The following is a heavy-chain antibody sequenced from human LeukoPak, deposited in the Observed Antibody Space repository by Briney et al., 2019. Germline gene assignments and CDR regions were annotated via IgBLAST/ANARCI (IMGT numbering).Heavy chain of an antibody. J-gene: IGHJ4*02. CDR1: GFTFSSYS. Sequence: GGSLRLSCAAFGFTFSSYSMNWVRQAPGKGLEWVSSISSSSSYIYYADSVKGRFTISRDNAKNSLYLQMNSLRAEDTAVYYCARSSSGRSLSGGEYWGQGTLVTVSS. CDR3: ARSSSGRSLSGGEY. CDR2: ISSSSSYI. V-gene: IGHV3-21*01. D-gene: IGHD2-15*01.